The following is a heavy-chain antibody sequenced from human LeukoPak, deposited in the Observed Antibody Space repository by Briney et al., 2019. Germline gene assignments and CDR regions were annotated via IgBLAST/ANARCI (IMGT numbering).Heavy chain of an antibody. CDR3: SRDDPDGMDV. V-gene: IGHV3-15*01. Sequence: PGGSLRLSCAASGFNFNNAWMSWVRQAPGKGLEWVGRIKRKTDGGTTDYAAPVKGRFTISRDDSKNTFYLQMDSLKFEDTGVYYCSRDDPDGMDVWGQGATVIVSS. CDR2: IKRKTDGGTT. J-gene: IGHJ6*02. CDR1: GFNFNNAW.